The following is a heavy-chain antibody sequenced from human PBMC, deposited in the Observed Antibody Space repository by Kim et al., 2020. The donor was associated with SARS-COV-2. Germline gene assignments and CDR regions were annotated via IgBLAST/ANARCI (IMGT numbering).Heavy chain of an antibody. Sequence: GGSLRLSCAASGSTFSTSNMNWVRRAPGKGLEWVSYISTSSGTIYYADSVKGRFTVSRDNAKNSLYLQMNSLRAEDTAVYHCATGGVGYWGQGTLVTVPS. D-gene: IGHD1-26*01. CDR3: ATGGVGY. V-gene: IGHV3-48*01. J-gene: IGHJ4*02. CDR1: GSTFSTSN. CDR2: ISTSSGTI.